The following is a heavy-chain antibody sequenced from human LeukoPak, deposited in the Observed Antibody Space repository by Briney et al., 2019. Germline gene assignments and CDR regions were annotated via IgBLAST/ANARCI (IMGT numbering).Heavy chain of an antibody. Sequence: PGGSLRLSCAASGFTFSTYSMHWVRQAPGKGLEWVAVISYDGSNKYYADSVKGRFTISRDNSKNTLYLQMNSLRAEDTAVYYCARDQTIFGGAFDIWGQGTMVTVSS. J-gene: IGHJ3*02. V-gene: IGHV3-30*03. CDR1: GFTFSTYS. CDR2: ISYDGSNK. D-gene: IGHD3-3*01. CDR3: ARDQTIFGGAFDI.